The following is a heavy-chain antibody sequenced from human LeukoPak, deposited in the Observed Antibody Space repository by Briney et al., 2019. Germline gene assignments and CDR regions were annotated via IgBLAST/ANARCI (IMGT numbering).Heavy chain of an antibody. CDR2: IYTSGST. CDR3: ARDTLAYCGGDCYDP. J-gene: IGHJ5*02. V-gene: IGHV4-4*07. D-gene: IGHD2-21*01. CDR1: GSSISSYY. Sequence: PSETLSLTCTVSGSSISSYYWSWIRQPAGKGLEWIGRIYTSGSTNYNPSLKSRVTMSVDTSKNQFSLKLSSVTAADTAVYYCARDTLAYCGGDCYDPWGQGTLVTVSS.